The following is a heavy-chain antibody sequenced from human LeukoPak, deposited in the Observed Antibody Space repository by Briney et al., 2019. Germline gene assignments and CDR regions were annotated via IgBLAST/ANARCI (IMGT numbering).Heavy chain of an antibody. CDR2: IYPGDSNT. CDR1: GCSFSTYG. Sequence: GESLKISCQGSGCSFSTYGIGWVRQMPGKGLEWMGIIYPGDSNTKYSPSFQGQVTISVDKSINTAYLQWSNLKASDTAMYYCALSRQEFDPWGQGTLVTVSS. J-gene: IGHJ5*02. CDR3: ALSRQEFDP. V-gene: IGHV5-51*01. D-gene: IGHD6-13*01.